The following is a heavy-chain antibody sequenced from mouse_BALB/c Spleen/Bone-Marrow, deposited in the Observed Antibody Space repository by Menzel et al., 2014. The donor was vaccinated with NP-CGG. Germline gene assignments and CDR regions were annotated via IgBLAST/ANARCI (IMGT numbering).Heavy chain of an antibody. V-gene: IGHV14-4*02. CDR3: NEGYGNYGY. Sequence: VQLQQSGAELVRSGASVKLSYTASGFNIKDYYMHWVKQRPEQGLEWIGWIDPEDGDTEYAPKFQGKATMTADTSSNTAYLQLSSLTSEDAAVYYCNEGYGNYGYWGQGTTLTVSS. D-gene: IGHD2-10*02. CDR1: GFNIKDYY. CDR2: IDPEDGDT. J-gene: IGHJ2*01.